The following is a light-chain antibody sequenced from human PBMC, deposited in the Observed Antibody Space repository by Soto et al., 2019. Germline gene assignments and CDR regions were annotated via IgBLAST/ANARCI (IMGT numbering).Light chain of an antibody. CDR3: QQYNTYPWT. V-gene: IGKV1-5*01. CDR2: DAS. Sequence: DIQMTQSPSTLSASVGDRVTITCRASQYISRWLAWYQQKPGKAPKLLICDASDLESGVPSRFSGSGSATDFTLTISSLQPGDFATYYCQQYNTYPWTFGQGTKVEIK. J-gene: IGKJ1*01. CDR1: QYISRW.